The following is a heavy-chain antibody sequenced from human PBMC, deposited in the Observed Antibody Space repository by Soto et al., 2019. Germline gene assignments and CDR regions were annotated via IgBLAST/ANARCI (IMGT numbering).Heavy chain of an antibody. V-gene: IGHV1-3*01. D-gene: IGHD3-3*01. J-gene: IGHJ4*02. Sequence: QVQLVQSGAEVMKPGASVKVSCKASGYTFTSYAMHWVRQAPGQRLEWMGWINAGNGNTKYSQKFQGRVTITRDTSASTAHMELSSLRSEDTAVYYCARGPDITMFDYWGQGTLVTVSS. CDR3: ARGPDITMFDY. CDR2: INAGNGNT. CDR1: GYTFTSYA.